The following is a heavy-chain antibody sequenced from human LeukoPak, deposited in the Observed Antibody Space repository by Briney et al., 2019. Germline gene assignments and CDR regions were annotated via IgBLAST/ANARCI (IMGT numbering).Heavy chain of an antibody. Sequence: GASVKVSCKASGYTFTSYDINWVRQAPGQGLEWMGWINPNSGGTNYAQKFQGRVTMTRDTSISTAYMELSRLRSDDTAVYYCARGILRFLEWPKLGWFDSWGQGTLVTVSS. CDR1: GYTFTSYD. CDR3: ARGILRFLEWPKLGWFDS. D-gene: IGHD3-3*01. V-gene: IGHV1-2*02. J-gene: IGHJ5*01. CDR2: INPNSGGT.